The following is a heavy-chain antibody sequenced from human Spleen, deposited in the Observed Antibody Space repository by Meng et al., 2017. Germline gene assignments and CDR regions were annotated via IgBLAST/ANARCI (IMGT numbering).Heavy chain of an antibody. CDR2: ISWNSGSI. CDR3: ARGAFKFGAYYYYGMDV. CDR1: GFTFDDYA. V-gene: IGHV3-9*01. Sequence: GGSLRLSCAASGFTFDDYAMHWVRQAPGKGLEWVSSISWNSGSIGYAGSVKRRFTISRDNAKNSLYLQMNGLRAEDTALYYCARGAFKFGAYYYYGMDVWGQGTTVTVSS. J-gene: IGHJ6*02. D-gene: IGHD3-16*01.